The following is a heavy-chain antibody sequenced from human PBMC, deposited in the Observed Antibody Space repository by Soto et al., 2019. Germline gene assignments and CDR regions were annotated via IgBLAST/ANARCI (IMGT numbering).Heavy chain of an antibody. Sequence: QVQLVESGGGVVQPGRSLRLSCAASGFTFSSYGMHWVRQAPGKGLEWEAVIWYDGSNKYYADSVKGRFTISRDNSKNTLYLQMNSLRAEDTAVYYCARGDGPTVTTFTIGWYFDLWGRGTLVTVSS. CDR1: GFTFSSYG. V-gene: IGHV3-33*01. CDR2: IWYDGSNK. J-gene: IGHJ2*01. CDR3: ARGDGPTVTTFTIGWYFDL. D-gene: IGHD4-17*01.